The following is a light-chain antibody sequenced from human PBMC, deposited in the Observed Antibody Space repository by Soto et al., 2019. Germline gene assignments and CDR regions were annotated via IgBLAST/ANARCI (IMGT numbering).Light chain of an antibody. V-gene: IGKV3-11*01. Sequence: EIVLTQSPGTLSLSPVERVTLSCRASQYINTRLAWYQHRPGQAPRLLIYQTSIRAAGIPARFSASGTGTDFTLTISDVQPEDFAVYYCHQRQSWPRTFGQGTKVDIK. CDR1: QYINTR. CDR2: QTS. CDR3: HQRQSWPRT. J-gene: IGKJ1*01.